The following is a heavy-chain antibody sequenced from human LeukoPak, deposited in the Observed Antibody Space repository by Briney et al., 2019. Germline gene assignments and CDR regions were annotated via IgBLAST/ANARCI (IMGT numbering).Heavy chain of an antibody. V-gene: IGHV1-58*02. Sequence: SVKVSCKASGFTFTSSAMQWVRQARGQRLEWIGWIVVGSGNTNYAQKFQERVTITRDMSTSTAYMELSSLRSEDTAVYYCAAESYSSSWYHYYYYGMDVWGQGTTVTVSS. CDR1: GFTFTSSA. CDR3: AAESYSSSWYHYYYYGMDV. D-gene: IGHD6-13*01. J-gene: IGHJ6*02. CDR2: IVVGSGNT.